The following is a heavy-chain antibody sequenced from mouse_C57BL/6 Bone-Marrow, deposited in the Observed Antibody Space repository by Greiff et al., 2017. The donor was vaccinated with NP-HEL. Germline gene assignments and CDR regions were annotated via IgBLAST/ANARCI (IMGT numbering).Heavy chain of an antibody. CDR1: GYSITSDYA. J-gene: IGHJ1*01. D-gene: IGHD1-1*01. Sequence: EVQLVESGPGLVKPSQSLSLTCTVTGYSITSDYAWNWIRQFPGNKLEWMGYISYSGSTSYNPSLKSRISITRDTSKNQFFLQLNSVTTEDTATYYCARFYYGSSYWYFDVWGAGITVTVSS. CDR3: ARFYYGSSYWYFDV. CDR2: ISYSGST. V-gene: IGHV3-2*02.